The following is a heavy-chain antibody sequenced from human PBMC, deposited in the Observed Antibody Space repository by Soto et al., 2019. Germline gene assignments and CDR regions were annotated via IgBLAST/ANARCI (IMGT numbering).Heavy chain of an antibody. J-gene: IGHJ4*02. CDR2: IYYSGST. D-gene: IGHD1-26*01. CDR3: ARHSGTYYDFDY. V-gene: IGHV4-59*08. CDR1: GGSISSYY. Sequence: SETLSLTCTVSGGSISSYYWSWIRQPPGKGLEWIGYIYYSGSTNYNPSLKSRVTMSVDTSKNQFSLKLTSVTAADTAVYYCARHSGTYYDFDYWGQGTLVTVSS.